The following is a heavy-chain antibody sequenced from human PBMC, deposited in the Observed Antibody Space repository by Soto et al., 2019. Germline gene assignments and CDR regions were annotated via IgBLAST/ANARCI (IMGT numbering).Heavy chain of an antibody. Sequence: ESGPTLVNPTETLTLTCSVPGFSLTNGRMGVSWIRQPPGKALEWLAHFFSDAERSYSTSMQSRLNMYKDSSGSQVVLTMTNMAPADTATYFCARMDGDYNYYGLDVWGHGIAVTVSS. CDR2: FFSDAER. D-gene: IGHD4-17*01. J-gene: IGHJ6*02. V-gene: IGHV2-26*01. CDR1: GFSLTNGRMG. CDR3: ARMDGDYNYYGLDV.